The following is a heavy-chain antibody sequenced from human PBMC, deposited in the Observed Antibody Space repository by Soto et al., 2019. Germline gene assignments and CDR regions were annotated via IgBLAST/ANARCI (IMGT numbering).Heavy chain of an antibody. Sequence: GGSLRLSCAASGFTFSSYSMDWVRQAPGKGLEWVSSISSSSSYIYYADSVKGRFTISRDNAKNSLYLQMNSLRAEDTAVYYSASEPSGQTPAVAGTGDAFDIWGQGTMVTVSS. V-gene: IGHV3-21*01. D-gene: IGHD6-19*01. CDR1: GFTFSSYS. J-gene: IGHJ3*02. CDR3: ASEPSGQTPAVAGTGDAFDI. CDR2: ISSSSSYI.